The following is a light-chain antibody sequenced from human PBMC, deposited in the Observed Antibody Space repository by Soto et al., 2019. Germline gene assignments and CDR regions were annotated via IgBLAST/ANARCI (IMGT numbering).Light chain of an antibody. CDR3: QQANSLPPT. J-gene: IGKJ3*01. V-gene: IGKV1-12*01. CDR2: AAS. Sequence: DIQMTQSPSSVSASVGDRVTITCRASQDISGWLAWYQQKPGKAPKFLIFAASSLPSGVPSRFSGSGSGTESTLTITSLQPEDFATYYCQQANSLPPTFGPGTKVDIK. CDR1: QDISGW.